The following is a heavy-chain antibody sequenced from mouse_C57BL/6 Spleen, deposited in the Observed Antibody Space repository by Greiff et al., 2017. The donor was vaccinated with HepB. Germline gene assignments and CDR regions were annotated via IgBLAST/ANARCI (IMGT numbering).Heavy chain of an antibody. V-gene: IGHV1-50*01. CDR2: IDPSDSYT. CDR1: GYTFTSYW. D-gene: IGHD3-2*02. CDR3: ARGSGYEFDY. J-gene: IGHJ2*01. Sequence: QVQLQQPGAELVKPGASVKLSCKASGYTFTSYWMQWVKQRPGQGLEWIGEIDPSDSYTNYNQKFKGKATLTVDTSSSTAYMQISSLTSEDSAVYYCARGSGYEFDYWGQGTTLTVSS.